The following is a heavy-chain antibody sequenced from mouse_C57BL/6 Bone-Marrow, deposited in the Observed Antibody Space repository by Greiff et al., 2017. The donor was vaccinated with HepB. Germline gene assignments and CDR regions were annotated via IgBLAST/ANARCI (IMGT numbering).Heavy chain of an antibody. CDR1: GYTFTSYW. Sequence: QVQLQQPGAELVKPGASVKMSCKASGYTFTSYWITWVKQRPGQGLEWIGDIYPGSGSTNYNEKFKSKATLTVDTSSSTAYMQLSSLTSEDSAVYYGARRGLRLGLYAMDYWGQGTSVTVSA. V-gene: IGHV1-55*01. J-gene: IGHJ4*01. CDR3: ARRGLRLGLYAMDY. CDR2: IYPGSGST. D-gene: IGHD2-4*01.